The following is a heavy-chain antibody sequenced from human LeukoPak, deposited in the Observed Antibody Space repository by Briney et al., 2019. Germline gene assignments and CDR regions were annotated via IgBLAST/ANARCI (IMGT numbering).Heavy chain of an antibody. CDR1: GYTFTSYG. D-gene: IGHD3-10*01. CDR2: ISAYNGNT. Sequence: ASVKVSCRASGYTFTSYGISWVRQAPGQGLEGMGWISAYNGNTNNAQKLQGRVTMTTDTSTSTAYMELRSLRSDDTAVYYCARDARVLLWFGELFDYWGQGTLVTVSS. V-gene: IGHV1-18*04. CDR3: ARDARVLLWFGELFDY. J-gene: IGHJ4*02.